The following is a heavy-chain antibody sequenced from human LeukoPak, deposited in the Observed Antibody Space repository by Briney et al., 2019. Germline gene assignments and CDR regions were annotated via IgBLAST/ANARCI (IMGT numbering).Heavy chain of an antibody. CDR1: GFTFSSYA. CDR2: ISGSGGST. CDR3: AKVGIAAAGTFGDYYYYGTDV. J-gene: IGHJ6*02. V-gene: IGHV3-23*01. D-gene: IGHD6-13*01. Sequence: PGGSLRLSCAASGFTFSSYAMSWVRQAPGKGLEWVSAISGSGGSTYYADSVKGRFTISRDNSKNTLYLQMNSLRAEDTAVYYCAKVGIAAAGTFGDYYYYGTDVWGQGTTVTVSS.